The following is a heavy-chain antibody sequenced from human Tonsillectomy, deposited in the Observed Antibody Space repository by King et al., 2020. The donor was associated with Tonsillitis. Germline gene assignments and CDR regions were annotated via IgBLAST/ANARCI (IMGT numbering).Heavy chain of an antibody. CDR1: GFTFSSYA. CDR2: ISYDGSNK. J-gene: IGHJ4*02. D-gene: IGHD2-15*01. Sequence: VQLVESGGGVVQRGRSLRLSCAASGFTFSSYAMHWVRQAPGKGLEWVAVISYDGSNKYYADSVKGRFTISRDISKNTLYLQMNSLRTEDTAVYYCARDAAIVVVVAATGDFDYWVQGTLVTVSS. V-gene: IGHV3-30-3*01. CDR3: ARDAAIVVVVAATGDFDY.